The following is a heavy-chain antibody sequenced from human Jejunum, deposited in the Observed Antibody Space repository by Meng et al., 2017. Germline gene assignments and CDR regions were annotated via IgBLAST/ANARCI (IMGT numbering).Heavy chain of an antibody. J-gene: IGHJ3*02. Sequence: GGSLRLSCAGSGFAFSRFAMNWVRQAPGKGLEWVAVTSPDESEKYYADSAKGRFTISRDNSKGTLFLQMNSLRAEDTAIYYCARENYYRSGVLGAFDIWGQGTMVTVSS. CDR3: ARENYYRSGVLGAFDI. CDR1: GFAFSRFA. D-gene: IGHD3-10*01. V-gene: IGHV3-30*04. CDR2: TSPDESEK.